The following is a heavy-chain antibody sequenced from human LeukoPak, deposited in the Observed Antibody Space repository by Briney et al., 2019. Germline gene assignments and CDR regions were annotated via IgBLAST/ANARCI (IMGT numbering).Heavy chain of an antibody. J-gene: IGHJ4*02. CDR3: ARDYSGSYTH. V-gene: IGHV1-2*06. CDR1: GYTFTDYY. CDR2: THPNSGDT. D-gene: IGHD1-26*01. Sequence: ASVKVSCKASGYTFTDYYIHWVRQAPGQGLEWMGLTHPNSGDTYYAQKFRGRVTMTRDTSITTAYVELDRLTSDDTAVYYCARDYSGSYTHWAQGTLVTISS.